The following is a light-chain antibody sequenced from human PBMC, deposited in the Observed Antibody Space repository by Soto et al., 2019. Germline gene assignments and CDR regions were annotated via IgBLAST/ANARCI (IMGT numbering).Light chain of an antibody. J-gene: IGKJ5*01. CDR3: QKFNTAPLT. CDR2: SAS. Sequence: DIQMTQSPSSLSASVGDRVTITCRASQDISVYLAWYQQKPGKVPKLLIYSASTLQSGVPSRFSVSGSGTDVTLTISSLQPEDVATYYCQKFNTAPLTFGQGTRLEIK. V-gene: IGKV1-27*01. CDR1: QDISVY.